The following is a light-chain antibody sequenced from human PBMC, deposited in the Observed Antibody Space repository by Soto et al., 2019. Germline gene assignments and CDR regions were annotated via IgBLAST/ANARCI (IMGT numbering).Light chain of an antibody. CDR3: QVWDSGSDLVV. CDR2: DDS. J-gene: IGLJ2*01. V-gene: IGLV3-21*02. CDR1: SIGSKS. Sequence: SYELTQPPSVSVAPGQTARITCGGDSIGSKSVRWYQQKPGQAPVLVVYDDSDRPSGIPERFSGSNSGNTATLTISRVEAGDEADYYCQVWDSGSDLVVFGGGTKLTVL.